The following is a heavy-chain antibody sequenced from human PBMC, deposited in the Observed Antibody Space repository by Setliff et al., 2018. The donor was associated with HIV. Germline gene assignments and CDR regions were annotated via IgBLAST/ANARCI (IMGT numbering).Heavy chain of an antibody. CDR1: GYTFTNYD. J-gene: IGHJ4*02. Sequence: GASVKVSCKASGYTFTNYDINWVRQAAGQGLEWMAWMNPNTGNTGYAQKFRGRVTLTRNTSISTAYLELSSLSSEDTAMYYCARYEGVMTYAAYPLGHWGQGTLVTVSS. CDR2: MNPNTGNT. V-gene: IGHV1-8*02. D-gene: IGHD3-16*01. CDR3: ARYEGVMTYAAYPLGH.